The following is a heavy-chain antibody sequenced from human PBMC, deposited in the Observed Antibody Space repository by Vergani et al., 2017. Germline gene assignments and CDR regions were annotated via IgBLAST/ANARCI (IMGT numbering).Heavy chain of an antibody. CDR2: IFPDDSDT. J-gene: IGHJ4*02. Sequence: EVQLVQSGAEVKKPGESLKISCKGFGYRFSSSWIGWVRQMPGKGLEWMGIIFPDDSDTRYSPSFQGQVTISADKSISTVYLQWNSLKASDTAMYYCASRRTLQREFDSWGQGTLVTVSS. CDR3: ASRRTLQREFDS. D-gene: IGHD5-24*01. CDR1: GYRFSSSW. V-gene: IGHV5-51*01.